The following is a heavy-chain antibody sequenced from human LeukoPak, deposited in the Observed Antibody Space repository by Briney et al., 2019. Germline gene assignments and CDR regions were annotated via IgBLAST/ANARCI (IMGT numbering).Heavy chain of an antibody. D-gene: IGHD5-18*01. J-gene: IGHJ4*02. CDR2: ISRSRSFT. CDR1: GFSFSDHY. Sequence: GGPLRLSCAASGFSFSDHYMSWIRQAPGKGLEWVSYISRSRSFTNYADSVKGRFTISRDTAKNSLYLQMNSLRAEDTAVYYCARLRGYSYGLDYWGEGILVTVSS. V-gene: IGHV3-11*03. CDR3: ARLRGYSYGLDY.